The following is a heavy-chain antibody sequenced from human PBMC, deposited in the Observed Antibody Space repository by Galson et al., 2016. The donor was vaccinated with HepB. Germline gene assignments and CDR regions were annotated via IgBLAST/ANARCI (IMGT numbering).Heavy chain of an antibody. CDR3: ARGSDGSYAWEDNWFDP. Sequence: SETLSLTCDVSGGSISSNYWWGWVRQSPEKGFEYIGYIYHSGSSYYNPSLRSRVTISVDTSQNQFSLELRSLTAADTAIYFCARGSDGSYAWEDNWFDPWGQGILVTVSS. CDR2: IYHSGSS. J-gene: IGHJ5*02. V-gene: IGHV4-4*02. D-gene: IGHD3-22*01. CDR1: GGSISSNYW.